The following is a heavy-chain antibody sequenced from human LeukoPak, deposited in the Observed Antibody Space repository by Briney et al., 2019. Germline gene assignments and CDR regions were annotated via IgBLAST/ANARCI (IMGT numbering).Heavy chain of an antibody. CDR1: GGSLSGYY. J-gene: IGHJ4*02. D-gene: IGHD6-6*01. Sequence: PSETLSLTCAVYGGSLSGYYWSWIRQPPGKGLEWIGEINHSGSTNYNPSLKSRVTISVDTSKNQFSLKLSSVTAADTAVYYCARGYPAARPPLHYWGQGTLVTVSS. V-gene: IGHV4-34*01. CDR2: INHSGST. CDR3: ARGYPAARPPLHY.